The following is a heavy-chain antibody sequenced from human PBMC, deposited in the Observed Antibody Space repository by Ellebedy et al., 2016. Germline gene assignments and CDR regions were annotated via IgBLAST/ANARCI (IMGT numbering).Heavy chain of an antibody. CDR3: RQGHYADY. V-gene: IGHV3-23*01. CDR1: GFMFDNDA. D-gene: IGHD2-2*01. Sequence: GESLKISXAASGFMFDNDALSWVRHAPGTGLEWVSTISGSGGSTYSADSVKGRFTISRDNFRNTLHLQMNNLRGEDTAVYYCRQGHYADYWGQGTLVTVSS. J-gene: IGHJ4*02. CDR2: ISGSGGST.